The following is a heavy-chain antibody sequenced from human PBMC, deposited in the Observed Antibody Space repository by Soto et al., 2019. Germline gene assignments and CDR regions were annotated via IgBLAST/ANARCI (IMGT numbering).Heavy chain of an antibody. CDR2: IIPFIGAP. J-gene: IGHJ6*02. CDR1: GGTFNTYS. D-gene: IGHD6-6*01. V-gene: IGHV1-69*18. CDR3: ARGGDSSSLRAFYSYGFDV. Sequence: QVQLVQSGAEVKKPGSSVKVSCKASGGTFNTYSFGWLRQAPGQGLQWMGSIIPFIGAPNYAQNFQDRVTLPADESTTTAYRKRSGRKSEDTAVYFCARGGDSSSLRAFYSYGFDVWGQGTSVTVSS.